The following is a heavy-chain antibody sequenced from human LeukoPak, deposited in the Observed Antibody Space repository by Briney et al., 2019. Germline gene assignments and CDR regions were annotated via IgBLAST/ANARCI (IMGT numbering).Heavy chain of an antibody. V-gene: IGHV1-2*02. J-gene: IGHJ4*02. D-gene: IGHD3-10*01. Sequence: ASVKLSCKASGSTFTGFYLHSVRQAPGQGREWLGWIDPTSGGTNSAQKFQGRVTMTRDTSINTAYMELSSLRSDDTAIYYCAREEVSVISDTCCSGLGYWGQGTLVTVSS. CDR1: GSTFTGFY. CDR2: IDPTSGGT. CDR3: AREEVSVISDTCCSGLGY.